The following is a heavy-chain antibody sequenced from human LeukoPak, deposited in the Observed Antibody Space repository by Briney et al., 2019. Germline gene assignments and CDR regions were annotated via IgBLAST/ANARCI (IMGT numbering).Heavy chain of an antibody. D-gene: IGHD3-10*01. CDR3: ARGGLLWFGEYRFDY. V-gene: IGHV3-21*01. J-gene: IGHJ4*02. CDR2: ISSSSSYI. CDR1: GFTFSSYS. Sequence: GGSLRLSCAAPGFTFSSYSMNWVRQAPEKGLEWVSSISSSSSYIYYADSVKGRFTISRDNAKNPLYLQMNSLRAEDTAVYYCARGGLLWFGEYRFDYWGQGTLVTVSS.